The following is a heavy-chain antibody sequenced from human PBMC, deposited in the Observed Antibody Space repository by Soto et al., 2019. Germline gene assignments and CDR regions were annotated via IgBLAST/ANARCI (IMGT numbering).Heavy chain of an antibody. CDR2: VFHTGYT. J-gene: IGHJ4*02. V-gene: IGHV4-39*01. D-gene: IGHD1-1*01. CDR1: GGSVSGSYYY. Sequence: LSLTCAVSGGSVSGSYYYWAWLRQSPGKGPEWIGSVFHTGYTSYNPSLESRVSVSVDTSKSQFSLKLSAVTASDTAVYYCATSQKGYNWNYFDHWGQGALVTVPQ. CDR3: ATSQKGYNWNYFDH.